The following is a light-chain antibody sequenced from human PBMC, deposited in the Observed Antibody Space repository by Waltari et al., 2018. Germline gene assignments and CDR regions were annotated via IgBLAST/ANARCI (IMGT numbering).Light chain of an antibody. Sequence: EIVLTQSPATLSLSPGERVTLSCRASQSVSSYLAWYQQKPGQAPRLLIYDVSNRATGIPARFSGSGSGTDFTLTISSLEPEDFAVYYCQQRSNWPLAWTFGQGTKVEIK. CDR3: QQRSNWPLAWT. J-gene: IGKJ1*01. CDR2: DVS. CDR1: QSVSSY. V-gene: IGKV3-11*01.